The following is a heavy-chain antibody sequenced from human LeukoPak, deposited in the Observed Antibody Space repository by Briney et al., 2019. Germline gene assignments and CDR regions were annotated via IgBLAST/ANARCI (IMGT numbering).Heavy chain of an antibody. CDR2: ISSSGSTI. Sequence: PGGSLRLSCAASGFTFSSYEMNWVRQAPGKGLEWVSYISSSGSTIYYADSVKGRFTISRDNAKNSLYLQMNSLRAEDTAVYYCAREVRTGFEYYFDYWGQGTLVTVSS. CDR3: AREVRTGFEYYFDY. D-gene: IGHD1/OR15-1a*01. V-gene: IGHV3-48*03. CDR1: GFTFSSYE. J-gene: IGHJ4*02.